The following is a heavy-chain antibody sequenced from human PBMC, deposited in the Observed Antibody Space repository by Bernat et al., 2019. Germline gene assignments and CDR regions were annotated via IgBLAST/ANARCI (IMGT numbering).Heavy chain of an antibody. CDR2: IYHSGST. J-gene: IGHJ6*03. V-gene: IGHV4-59*01. CDR1: GGSISSSY. CDR3: ARVQRGWGVVFGWYCYYRDV. D-gene: IGHD3-10*01. Sequence: QVQLQESGPGLVKPSETLSLTCSVSGGSISSSYWSWIRQPPGKGLEWIGYIYHSGSTNYNPSLKSRVTISIDTSKNQFSLKLSSVTAADTAVYYCARVQRGWGVVFGWYCYYRDVWGSGTRGTVA.